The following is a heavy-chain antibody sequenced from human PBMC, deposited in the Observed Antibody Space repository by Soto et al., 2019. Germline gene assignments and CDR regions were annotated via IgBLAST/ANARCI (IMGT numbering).Heavy chain of an antibody. D-gene: IGHD3-9*01. V-gene: IGHV5-51*01. CDR1: GYHFTNYW. CDR3: ARTYYGILTGHFDY. J-gene: IGHJ4*02. CDR2: IYPSDSDT. Sequence: PGESLKISCKGSGYHFTNYWIGWVRQMPGKGLEWMGFIYPSDSDTRYSPSFQGQVTISADKSISTAYLQWSSLKASDTAMYYCARTYYGILTGHFDYWGQGTLVTVSS.